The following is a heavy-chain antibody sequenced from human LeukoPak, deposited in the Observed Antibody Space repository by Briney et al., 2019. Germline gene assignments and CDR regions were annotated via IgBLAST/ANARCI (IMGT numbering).Heavy chain of an antibody. D-gene: IGHD3-22*01. CDR1: GLTFSGSA. Sequence: GGSLRLSCAASGLTFSGSAMHWVRQASGKGLEWVGRIRSKANSYATAYAASVKGRFTISRDDSKNTAYLQMNSLKTEDTAVYYCTNYYYDSSGYYYGFGYWGQGTLVTVSS. V-gene: IGHV3-73*01. J-gene: IGHJ4*02. CDR3: TNYYYDSSGYYYGFGY. CDR2: IRSKANSYAT.